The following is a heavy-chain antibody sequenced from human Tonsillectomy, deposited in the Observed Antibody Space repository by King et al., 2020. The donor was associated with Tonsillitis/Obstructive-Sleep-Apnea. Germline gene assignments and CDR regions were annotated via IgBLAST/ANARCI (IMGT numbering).Heavy chain of an antibody. Sequence: QLVQSGAEVKKPGESLKISCKGSGYSFTTYWIAWVRQMPGKGLEWMGIIYPGDSDTRYSPSFQRQVTISADKSISTAYLQWSSLKASDSAMYYCTRASEMATINSPYDYWGQGTLVTVSS. CDR1: GYSFTTYW. CDR3: TRASEMATINSPYDY. D-gene: IGHD5-24*01. J-gene: IGHJ4*02. CDR2: IYPGDSDT. V-gene: IGHV5-51*03.